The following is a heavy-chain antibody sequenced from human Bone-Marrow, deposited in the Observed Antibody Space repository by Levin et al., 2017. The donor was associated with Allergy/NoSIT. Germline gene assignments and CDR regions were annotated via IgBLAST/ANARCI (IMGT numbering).Heavy chain of an antibody. D-gene: IGHD1-14*01. CDR2: ISTDGGII. J-gene: IGHJ4*02. CDR1: GFTFRSYA. V-gene: IGHV3-30*18. Sequence: GGSLRLSCAASGFTFRSYAMHWVRQAPGKGLEWVAFISTDGGIIYYGDAVKGRFTVSRDNYKNTLYLQMNSLRPADTALYYCGQDHMSYSNRPDGPDYWGKGTLVAVSS. CDR3: GQDHMSYSNRPDGPDY.